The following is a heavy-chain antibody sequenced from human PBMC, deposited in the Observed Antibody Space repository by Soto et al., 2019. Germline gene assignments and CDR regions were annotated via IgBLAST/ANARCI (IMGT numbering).Heavy chain of an antibody. CDR1: GGSISSSSYY. V-gene: IGHV4-39*01. CDR2: IYYGGST. J-gene: IGHJ5*02. Sequence: SETLSLTCTVSGGSISSSSYYWGWIRQPPGKGLEWIGSIYYGGSTYYNPSLKSRVTISVDTSKNQFSLKLSSVTAADTAVYYCARPNAQLYYYDSSGYFGWFDPWGQGTLVTVSS. CDR3: ARPNAQLYYYDSSGYFGWFDP. D-gene: IGHD3-22*01.